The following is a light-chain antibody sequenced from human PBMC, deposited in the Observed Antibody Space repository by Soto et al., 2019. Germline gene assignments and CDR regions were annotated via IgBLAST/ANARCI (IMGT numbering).Light chain of an antibody. V-gene: IGKV3-20*01. J-gene: IGKJ1*01. CDR2: GAS. CDR3: QQYGGSPRT. CDR1: QSISSNF. Sequence: EIVLTQSPVTLSLSPWGGATLSCRASQSISSNFLAWYQQKRGQAPRLLIHGASNRATGIPDRFSGSGSGTDFTLTITRLEPEDFAVYYCQQYGGSPRTFGQGTKVDIK.